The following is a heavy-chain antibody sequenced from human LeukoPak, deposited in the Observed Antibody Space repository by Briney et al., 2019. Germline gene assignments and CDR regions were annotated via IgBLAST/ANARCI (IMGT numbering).Heavy chain of an antibody. J-gene: IGHJ4*02. Sequence: PGRSLRLSCAASGFTFSSFGMHWVRQAPGKGLEWVAIISYDGSNKYYADSVKGRFTISRDNTKNTLYLQMNSLSSEDAAVYYCAIGGRYWSSTSCYANAFDYWGGGRLVSVCS. CDR2: ISYDGSNK. CDR3: AIGGRYWSSTSCYANAFDY. V-gene: IGHV3-30*03. CDR1: GFTFSSFG. D-gene: IGHD2-2*01.